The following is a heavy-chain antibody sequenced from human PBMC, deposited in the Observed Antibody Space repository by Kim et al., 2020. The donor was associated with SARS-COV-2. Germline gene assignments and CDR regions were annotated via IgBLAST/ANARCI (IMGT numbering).Heavy chain of an antibody. CDR3: AKGLTGYYNPVDY. D-gene: IGHD3-9*01. Sequence: GGSLRLSCAASGLTFSSYAMSWVRQAPGKGLEWVSAISGSGGSTYYADSVKGRFTISRDNSKNTLYLQMNSLRAEDTPVYYCAKGLTGYYNPVDYWGQGTLVTVSS. CDR1: GLTFSSYA. V-gene: IGHV3-23*01. J-gene: IGHJ4*02. CDR2: ISGSGGST.